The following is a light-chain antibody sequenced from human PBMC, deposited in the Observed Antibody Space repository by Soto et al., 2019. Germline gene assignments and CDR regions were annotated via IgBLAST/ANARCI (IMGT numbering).Light chain of an antibody. CDR2: EVS. CDR3: TAYAGSKIRFV. Sequence: QSALTQPPSASGSPGQSVTISCTGTSSDVGGYDYVSWYQHHPGKAPKVMIYEVSKRPSGVPDRFSGSKSGSTASLTVSGLQAEDEADYYCTAYAGSKIRFVLGTGTKVSVL. J-gene: IGLJ1*01. V-gene: IGLV2-8*01. CDR1: SSDVGGYDY.